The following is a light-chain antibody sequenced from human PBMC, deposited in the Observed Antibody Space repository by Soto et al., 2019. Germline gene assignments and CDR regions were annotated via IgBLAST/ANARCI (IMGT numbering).Light chain of an antibody. Sequence: ELVLTQSPGTLSLSPGERATLSCRASQSVSSSYLAWYQHKPGQAPRLLIYGASSRATGIPDRFSGSGSGTAFTLTISRLEPEDFAVYYCQQYGSSPWTFGQGTKVDIK. CDR1: QSVSSSY. V-gene: IGKV3-20*01. J-gene: IGKJ1*01. CDR2: GAS. CDR3: QQYGSSPWT.